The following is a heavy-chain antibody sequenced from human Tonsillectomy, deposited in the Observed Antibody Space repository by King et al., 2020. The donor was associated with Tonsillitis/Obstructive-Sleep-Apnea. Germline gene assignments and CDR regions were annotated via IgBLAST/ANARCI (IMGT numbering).Heavy chain of an antibody. D-gene: IGHD2-8*01. CDR3: VGDDTDGRQLDY. J-gene: IGHJ4*02. CDR1: GYTFTRNY. Sequence: VQLVESGAEVKKPGASVKLSCKASGYTFTRNYVHWVRQAPGQGLEWMGIINPSDGITTYAQKFQGRVTMTTDTSTSTVNMELTSLRAEDTAVYYCVGDDTDGRQLDYWRQGPLVSVSS. CDR2: INPSDGIT. V-gene: IGHV1-46*01.